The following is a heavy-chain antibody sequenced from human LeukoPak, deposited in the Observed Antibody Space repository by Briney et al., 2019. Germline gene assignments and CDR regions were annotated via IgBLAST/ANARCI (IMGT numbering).Heavy chain of an antibody. CDR3: ARDMTITGADDY. V-gene: IGHV3-48*01. CDR2: ISGSSGII. CDR1: GFTFNTYT. D-gene: IGHD6-13*01. J-gene: IGHJ4*02. Sequence: GGSLRLSCAASGFTFNTYTMNWVRQAPGKGLEWVSYISGSSGIIDYADSVRGRFTISRDNAKNSLYLQMNSLRAEDTALYYCARDMTITGADDYWGQGTRVTVSS.